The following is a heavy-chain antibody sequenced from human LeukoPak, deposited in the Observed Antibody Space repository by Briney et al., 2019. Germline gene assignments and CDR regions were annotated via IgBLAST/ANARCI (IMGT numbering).Heavy chain of an antibody. CDR3: ARDPTGLDGSVDY. Sequence: PGGSLRLSCAASGFTVSSNYMSWVRQAPGKGLEWVSVIYSGGSTYYADSVKGRFTISRDNSKNTLYLQMNSLRAEDTAVYYCARDPTGLDGSVDYWGQGTLVTVSS. V-gene: IGHV3-53*01. J-gene: IGHJ4*02. D-gene: IGHD5-24*01. CDR2: IYSGGST. CDR1: GFTVSSNY.